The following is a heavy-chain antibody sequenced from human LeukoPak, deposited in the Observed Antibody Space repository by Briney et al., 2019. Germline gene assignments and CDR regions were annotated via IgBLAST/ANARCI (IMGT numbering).Heavy chain of an antibody. Sequence: ASVKVSCKASGYTFTNYYMHWVRQAPGQGLEWMGIINPSGGSTSYAQKFQGRVTMTRDMSTSTVYMELSSLRSEDTAVYYCARVVSKKSYFDYWGQGTLVTVSS. CDR2: INPSGGST. CDR3: ARVVSKKSYFDY. J-gene: IGHJ4*02. D-gene: IGHD1-14*01. V-gene: IGHV1-46*01. CDR1: GYTFTNYY.